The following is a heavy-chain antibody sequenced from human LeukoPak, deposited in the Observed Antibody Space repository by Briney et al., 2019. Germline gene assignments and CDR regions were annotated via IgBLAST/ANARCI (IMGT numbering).Heavy chain of an antibody. CDR3: AKPPFGELWSYYYYGLDV. D-gene: IGHD3-10*01. CDR1: GFTFDDYG. Sequence: SGGSLRLSCAASGFTFDDYGMTWVRQAPGKGLEWVSAISGSGGYTYYADSVKGRFTISRDNSRDTLYLQMNSLRAEDTALYYCAKPPFGELWSYYYYGLDVWGQGTTVTVSS. J-gene: IGHJ6*02. CDR2: ISGSGGYT. V-gene: IGHV3-23*01.